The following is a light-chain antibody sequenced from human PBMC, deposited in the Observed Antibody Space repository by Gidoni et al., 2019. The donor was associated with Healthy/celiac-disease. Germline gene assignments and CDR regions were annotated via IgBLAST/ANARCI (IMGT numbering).Light chain of an antibody. CDR1: QDISNY. J-gene: IGKJ3*01. Sequence: DIQMTSSSSSLSASVGDRVTITCQASQDISNYLNWYQQKPGKAPKLLIYDASNLETGVPSRFSGSGSGTDFTFTISSLQPEDIATYYCQQYDNLPFTFGPGTKVDIK. V-gene: IGKV1-33*01. CDR2: DAS. CDR3: QQYDNLPFT.